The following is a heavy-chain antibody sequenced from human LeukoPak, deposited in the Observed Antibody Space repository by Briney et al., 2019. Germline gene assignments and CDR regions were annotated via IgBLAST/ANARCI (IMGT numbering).Heavy chain of an antibody. J-gene: IGHJ5*02. CDR1: GYSISSGYF. CDR2: IYHSGRT. V-gene: IGHV4-38-2*02. Sequence: PSETLSLTCTVSGYSISSGYFWGWIRQPPGKGLEWIGTIYHSGRTYYNPSLKSRVTISLDTSKNQFSLKLTSVTAADTAVYYCARGGSWFDPWGQGTLVTVSS. D-gene: IGHD3-10*01. CDR3: ARGGSWFDP.